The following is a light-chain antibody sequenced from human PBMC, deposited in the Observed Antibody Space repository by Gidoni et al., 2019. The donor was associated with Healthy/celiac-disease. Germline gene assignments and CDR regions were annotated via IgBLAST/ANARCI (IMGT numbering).Light chain of an antibody. CDR2: DDS. J-gene: IGLJ1*01. CDR3: QVWDSSSDHPCV. CDR1: NIGSKS. Sequence: SYVLTQPPSVSVAPGKTARITCGGNNIGSKSVHWYQRRQGQAPVLVVYDDSDRPSGIPERFSGSNSGNTATLTISRVEAGDEADYYCQVWDSSSDHPCVFGTGTKVTVL. V-gene: IGLV3-21*03.